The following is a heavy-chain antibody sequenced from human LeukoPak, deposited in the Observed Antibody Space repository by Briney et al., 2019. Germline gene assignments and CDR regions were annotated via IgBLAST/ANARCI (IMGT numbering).Heavy chain of an antibody. D-gene: IGHD3-16*01. V-gene: IGHV4-39*01. Sequence: PSETLSLTCTVSGASISGGGYYWGWIRQSPGKGLEWIGSIYHSGSTYYNPSLKSRVTISVDTSRNQFSLKLTSVTAADTAVYYCVRHGGLEWYDPWGQGTRVTVSS. CDR3: VRHGGLEWYDP. CDR2: IYHSGST. J-gene: IGHJ5*02. CDR1: GASISGGGYY.